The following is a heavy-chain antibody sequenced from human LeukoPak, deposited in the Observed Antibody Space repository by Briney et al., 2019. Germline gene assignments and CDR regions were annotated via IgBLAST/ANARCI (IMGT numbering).Heavy chain of an antibody. CDR2: ISGSGGST. CDR1: GFTFSSYA. J-gene: IGHJ3*01. D-gene: IGHD3-22*01. V-gene: IGHV3-23*01. CDR3: AKDVPTDYYDSSGSLGAFDV. Sequence: PGGSLRLSCAASGFTFSSYAMSWVRQAPGKGLEWVSAISGSGGSTYYAHSVKGRFTISRDNSKNTLYLQMNSLRAEDTAVYYCAKDVPTDYYDSSGSLGAFDVWGQGTMVTVSS.